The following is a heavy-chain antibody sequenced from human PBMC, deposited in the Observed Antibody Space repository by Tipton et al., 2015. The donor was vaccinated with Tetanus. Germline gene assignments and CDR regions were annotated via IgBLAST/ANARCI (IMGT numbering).Heavy chain of an antibody. CDR2: IDHSGNT. V-gene: IGHV4-34*01. CDR3: ASHYGSGSDDAFDI. CDR1: GGSLNNYY. Sequence: TLSLTCAVDGGSLNNYYWAWFRQPPGKGLEWIGEIDHSGNTRYNPSLKSRLTISVDTSKNQFSLKLSSVTAADTAVYYCASHYGSGSDDAFDIWGQGTTVTVSS. J-gene: IGHJ3*02. D-gene: IGHD3-10*01.